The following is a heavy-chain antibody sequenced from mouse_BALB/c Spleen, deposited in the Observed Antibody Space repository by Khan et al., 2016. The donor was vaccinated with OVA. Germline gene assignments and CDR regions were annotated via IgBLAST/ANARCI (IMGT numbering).Heavy chain of an antibody. J-gene: IGHJ3*01. V-gene: IGHV1-4*01. CDR3: VRDCAYHRNDGWFAY. CDR2: INPSNGYT. CDR1: GYTFTSYT. D-gene: IGHD2-14*01. Sequence: QVQLKESGAELARPGASVKMSCKASGYTFTSYTIHWIKKRPGQGLEWIGYINPSNGYTNYNQKFKDKATLTTDKSSTTAYLQLSSLTSDDSAVYNCVRDCAYHRNDGWFAYWGQGTLVTVSA.